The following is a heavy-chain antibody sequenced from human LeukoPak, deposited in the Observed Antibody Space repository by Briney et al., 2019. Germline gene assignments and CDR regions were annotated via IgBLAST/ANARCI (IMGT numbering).Heavy chain of an antibody. Sequence: ASVKVSCKASGYTFTSYYMHWVRQAPGQGLEWMGWMNPNSGNTGYAQKFQGRVTMTRNTSISTAYMELSSLRSEDTAVYYCARGDYDSSGYSDYWGQGTLVTVSS. J-gene: IGHJ4*02. D-gene: IGHD3-22*01. V-gene: IGHV1-8*02. CDR1: GYTFTSYY. CDR2: MNPNSGNT. CDR3: ARGDYDSSGYSDY.